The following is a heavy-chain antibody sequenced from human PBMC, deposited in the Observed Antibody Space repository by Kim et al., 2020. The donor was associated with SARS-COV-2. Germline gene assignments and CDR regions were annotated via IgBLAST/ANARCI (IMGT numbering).Heavy chain of an antibody. Sequence: GSLRLSCAASGFTFSIYAMSWVRQAPGKGLEWVSTISGSGGSTYYADSVKGRFTISRDNSKNMLYLQMNSLRAEDTALYYCAKDYRGTYRDAFDIWGQGTMVTVSS. J-gene: IGHJ3*02. V-gene: IGHV3-23*01. D-gene: IGHD3-16*02. CDR1: GFTFSIYA. CDR2: ISGSGGST. CDR3: AKDYRGTYRDAFDI.